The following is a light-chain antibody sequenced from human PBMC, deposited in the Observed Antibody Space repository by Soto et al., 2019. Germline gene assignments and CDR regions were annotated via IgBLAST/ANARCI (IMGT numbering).Light chain of an antibody. CDR1: QGISTY. CDR3: QQRDSYPLT. V-gene: IGKV1-9*01. J-gene: IGKJ2*01. CDR2: AAS. Sequence: DIQLTPSPSFLSASVGDRVTITCRASQGISTYLAWYQQKPGRAPKLLIYAASTLESGVPSRFSGSGSGTEFTLTISSLQPEDFATYYCQQRDSYPLTFGQGTKLEIK.